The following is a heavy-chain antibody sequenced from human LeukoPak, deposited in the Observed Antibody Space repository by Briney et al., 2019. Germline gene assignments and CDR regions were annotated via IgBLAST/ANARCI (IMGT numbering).Heavy chain of an antibody. V-gene: IGHV5-51*03. CDR1: GYSFTNYW. CDR3: ASGGYSSSWYYFDY. Sequence: GESLKISWKGSGYSFTNYWIGWVRQMPGKGLEWMGIIYPGDSDTRYSPSFQGQVSISADKSISTAYLQWSGLKASDTAMYYCASGGYSSSWYYFDYWGQGTLVTVSS. D-gene: IGHD6-13*01. CDR2: IYPGDSDT. J-gene: IGHJ4*02.